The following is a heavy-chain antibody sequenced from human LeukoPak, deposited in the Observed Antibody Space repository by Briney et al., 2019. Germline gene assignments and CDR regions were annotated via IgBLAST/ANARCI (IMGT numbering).Heavy chain of an antibody. CDR1: GFTFSSYE. CDR2: ISSTGSTI. V-gene: IGHV3-48*03. D-gene: IGHD1-1*01. Sequence: GGSLRLSCAASGFTFSSYEMNWVRQAPGKGLEWVSYISSTGSTIYYADSVKGRFTISRDNAKNSLYLQMNSLRAEDTAVYYCARDHWNHIRGSFDIWGQGTMVTVSS. J-gene: IGHJ3*02. CDR3: ARDHWNHIRGSFDI.